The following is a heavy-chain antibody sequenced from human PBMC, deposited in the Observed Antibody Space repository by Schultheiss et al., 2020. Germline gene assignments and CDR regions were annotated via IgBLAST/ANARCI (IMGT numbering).Heavy chain of an antibody. D-gene: IGHD1-26*01. CDR3: ARDSEWAFDY. V-gene: IGHV3-48*04. Sequence: GESLKISCAASGFTFSSYAMSWVRQAPGKGLEWVSYISSSSSTIYYADSVKCRFTISRDNAKNSLYLQMNSLRAEDTAVYYCARDSEWAFDYWGRGALVTVSS. CDR2: ISSSSSTI. J-gene: IGHJ4*02. CDR1: GFTFSSYA.